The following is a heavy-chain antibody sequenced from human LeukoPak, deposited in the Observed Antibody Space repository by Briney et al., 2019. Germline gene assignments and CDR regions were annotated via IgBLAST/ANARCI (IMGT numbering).Heavy chain of an antibody. CDR2: IYYSGTT. CDR1: GGSIISSSSSSYY. J-gene: IGHJ3*02. V-gene: IGHV4-39*01. Sequence: SETLSLTCTVSGGSIISSSSSSYYWGWIRQSPGKGPEWVGGIYYSGTTYYNPSLKSRVTISVDTSKSQFSLRLSSVTAADTAVYYCATDFDAFDIWGQGTMVTVSS. D-gene: IGHD2-21*02. CDR3: ATDFDAFDI.